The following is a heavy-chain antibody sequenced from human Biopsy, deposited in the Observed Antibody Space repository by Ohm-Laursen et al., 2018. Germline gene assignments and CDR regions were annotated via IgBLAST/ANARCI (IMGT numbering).Heavy chain of an antibody. D-gene: IGHD1-7*01. J-gene: IGHJ5*02. CDR2: LNPVSGNS. Sequence: ASAYASCKASGYTFTSYDIAWGRHGPRQGPEWIGWLNPVSGNSNFGQKFRGRVTVTSATSISTAYMEPSGLTSDDTATYYCGRAVRNQLLTDPWGQGTLVTVTS. CDR1: GYTFTSYD. CDR3: GRAVRNQLLTDP. V-gene: IGHV1-8*01.